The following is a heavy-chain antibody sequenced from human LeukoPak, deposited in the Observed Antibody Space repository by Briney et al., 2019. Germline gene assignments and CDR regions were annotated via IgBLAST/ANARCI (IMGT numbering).Heavy chain of an antibody. CDR2: ISAYNGNT. D-gene: IGHD1-26*01. J-gene: IGHJ2*01. CDR3: ARDGSSYGGDL. Sequence: ASVKVSCKASGYTFTYYYMHWVRQAPGQGLEWMGWISAYNGNTNYAQKLQGRVTMTTDTSTSTAYMELRSLRSDDTAVYYCARDGSSYGGDLWGRGTLVTVSS. CDR1: GYTFTYYY. V-gene: IGHV1-18*04.